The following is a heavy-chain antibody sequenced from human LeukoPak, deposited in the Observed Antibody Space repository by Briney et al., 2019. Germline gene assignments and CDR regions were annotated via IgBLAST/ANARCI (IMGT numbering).Heavy chain of an antibody. J-gene: IGHJ6*03. V-gene: IGHV3-7*01. CDR2: IKPDGNEI. Sequence: PGGSLRLSCAASGFMFSAYWMSWVRQAPGKGLEWVANIKPDGNEIYYVDSVKGRSTISRDNAKNSLYLEMNSLSAEDTAVYYCARGTSTTNYHYYYMDVWGKGTTVTVSS. CDR1: GFMFSAYW. CDR3: ARGTSTTNYHYYYMDV. D-gene: IGHD1-1*01.